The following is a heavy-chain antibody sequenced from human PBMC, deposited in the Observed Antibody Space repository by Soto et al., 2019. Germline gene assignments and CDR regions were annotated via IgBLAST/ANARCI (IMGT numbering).Heavy chain of an antibody. D-gene: IGHD2-21*01. CDR3: PRDPHSLDY. Sequence: EVRLVESGGGLVQPGGSLRLSCAASGFTFSSYSMNWVSQAPGKGLEWVSYIRSSGSPIYYADSVKGRFTISRDNDKNSLYLQMHSLRDEDTAVYYCPRDPHSLDYWGQGTLVTVSS. CDR2: IRSSGSPI. J-gene: IGHJ4*02. V-gene: IGHV3-48*02. CDR1: GFTFSSYS.